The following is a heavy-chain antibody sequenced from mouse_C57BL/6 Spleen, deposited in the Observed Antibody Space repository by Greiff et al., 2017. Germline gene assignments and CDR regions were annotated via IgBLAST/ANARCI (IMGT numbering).Heavy chain of an antibody. J-gene: IGHJ2*01. V-gene: IGHV1-52*01. Sequence: VQLQQPGAELVRPGSSVKLSCKASGYTFTSYWMHWVKQRPIQGLEWIGNIDPSDSETHYNQKFKDKATLTVDKSSSTAYMQLSSLTSEDSAVYYGARDTFTGTLDYWGQGTTLTVSS. CDR1: GYTFTSYW. D-gene: IGHD4-1*01. CDR3: ARDTFTGTLDY. CDR2: IDPSDSET.